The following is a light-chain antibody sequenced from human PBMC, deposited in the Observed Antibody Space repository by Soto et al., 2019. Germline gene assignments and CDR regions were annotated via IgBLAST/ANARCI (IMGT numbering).Light chain of an antibody. J-gene: IGKJ1*01. CDR3: QQYNYWPKP. CDR2: GAS. CDR1: QSVCTN. Sequence: EIVMTQSPATLSVSPGERATLSCRARQSVCTNLAWSQQKPGQAPRLLISGASTRATGIPARFSGSGYGTEFTLTISGLQSEDVAVYYCQQYNYWPKPFGQGTNVEIK. V-gene: IGKV3-15*01.